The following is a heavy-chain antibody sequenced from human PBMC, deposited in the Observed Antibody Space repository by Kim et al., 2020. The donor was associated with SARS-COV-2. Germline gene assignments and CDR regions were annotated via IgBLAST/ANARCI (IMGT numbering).Heavy chain of an antibody. CDR3: ARRRYSSGWYPPGNFDY. CDR2: IYPGDSDT. CDR1: GYSFTSYW. D-gene: IGHD6-19*01. Sequence: GESLKISCKGSGYSFTSYWIGWVRQMPGKGLEWMGIIYPGDSDTRYSPSFQGQVTISADKSISTAYLQWSSLKASATAMYYCARRRYSSGWYPPGNFDYWGQGTLVTVSS. J-gene: IGHJ4*02. V-gene: IGHV5-51*01.